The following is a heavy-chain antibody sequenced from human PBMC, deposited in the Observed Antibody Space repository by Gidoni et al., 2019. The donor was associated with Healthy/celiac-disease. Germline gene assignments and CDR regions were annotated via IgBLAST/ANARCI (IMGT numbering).Heavy chain of an antibody. J-gene: IGHJ4*02. Sequence: QVQLVQSGAEVKKPGASVKVSCKASGYTFTSYGISWVRQAPGQGLEWMGWISAYNGNTNYAQKLQGRVTMTTDTSTSTAYMELRSLRSDDTAVYYCAREATELEWELARPNYFDYWGQGTLVTVSS. V-gene: IGHV1-18*04. CDR3: AREATELEWELARPNYFDY. D-gene: IGHD1-26*01. CDR2: ISAYNGNT. CDR1: GYTFTSYG.